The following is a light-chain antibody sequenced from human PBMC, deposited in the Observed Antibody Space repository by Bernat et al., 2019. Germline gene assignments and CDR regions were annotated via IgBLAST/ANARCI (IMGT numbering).Light chain of an antibody. CDR1: QDISKY. J-gene: IGKJ4*01. CDR2: GAS. V-gene: IGKV1-16*01. Sequence: DIQMTQSPSSLSASVGDRVTITCRATQDISKYLAWFQQKPGKAPKSLIYGASTLYSVVPSRFSGSGSGTDFTLTISSRQHEDLGTYYCQQYDRYPLTFGGGTKVEVK. CDR3: QQYDRYPLT.